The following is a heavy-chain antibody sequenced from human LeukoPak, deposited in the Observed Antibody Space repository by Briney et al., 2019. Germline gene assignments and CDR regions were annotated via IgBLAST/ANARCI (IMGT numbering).Heavy chain of an antibody. J-gene: IGHJ4*02. CDR2: IYYSGYT. CDR3: ARHQLRGFLDDN. CDR1: GGSISSHY. Sequence: SETLSLTCTVSGGSISSHYWSWIRQPPGKGLEWIGCIYYSGYTNYNPSLESRVTISVDTSKNQFSLKLSSVTAADTAVYYCARHQLRGFLDDNWGQGTLVTVSS. D-gene: IGHD3-10*01. V-gene: IGHV4-59*08.